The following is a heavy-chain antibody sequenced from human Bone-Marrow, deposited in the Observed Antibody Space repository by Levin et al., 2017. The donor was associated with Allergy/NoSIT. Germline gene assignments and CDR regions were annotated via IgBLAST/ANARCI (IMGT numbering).Heavy chain of an antibody. D-gene: IGHD3-9*01. J-gene: IGHJ6*02. V-gene: IGHV3-74*01. CDR3: ARELVLRYFDPPYYYYYGRDV. CDR1: GFTFSSYW. Sequence: GESLKISCAASGFTFSSYWMHWVRQAPGKGLVWVSRINSDGSSTSYADSVKGRFTISRDNAKNTLYLQMNSLRAEDMAVYYCARELVLRYFDPPYYYYYGRDVWGQGTTVTVSS. CDR2: INSDGSST.